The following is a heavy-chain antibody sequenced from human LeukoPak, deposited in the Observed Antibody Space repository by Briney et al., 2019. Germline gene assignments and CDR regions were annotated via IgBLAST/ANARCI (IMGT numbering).Heavy chain of an antibody. V-gene: IGHV3-48*03. CDR3: ARVGIATGHYYYYYMDV. J-gene: IGHJ6*03. Sequence: GRSLRLSCAASGFTFSSYEMNWVRQAPGKGLEWVSYISSSGSPIYYADSVTGRFTISRDSAKNSLYLQVNGLRAEDTAVYYCARVGIATGHYYYYYMDVWGKGTTVTVSS. CDR1: GFTFSSYE. D-gene: IGHD5-24*01. CDR2: ISSSGSPI.